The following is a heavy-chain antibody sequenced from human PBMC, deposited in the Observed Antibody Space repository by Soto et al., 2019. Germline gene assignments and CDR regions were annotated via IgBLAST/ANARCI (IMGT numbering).Heavy chain of an antibody. D-gene: IGHD6-19*01. CDR3: ARGPYSSGWYVVDY. CDR1: GASISAYA. Sequence: QVQLQESGPGLVKPSETLSLTCTVSGASISAYAWSWIRQPAGKGLEWIGRLYSSGNTNYNPSFKSRLTMSADTSNNQFSLRLSSVTAADTAVYYCARGPYSSGWYVVDYWGQGTLVTVSS. J-gene: IGHJ4*02. V-gene: IGHV4-4*07. CDR2: LYSSGNT.